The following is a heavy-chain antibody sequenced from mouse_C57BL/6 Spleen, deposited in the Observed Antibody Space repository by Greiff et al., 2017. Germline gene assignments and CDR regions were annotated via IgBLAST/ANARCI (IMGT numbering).Heavy chain of an antibody. CDR3: ARAATGVADY. V-gene: IGHV1-39*01. Sequence: EVQLQQSGPELVKPGASVKMSCKASGYTFTDYTMNWVKQRHGKGLEWIGVINPSYGTTSYNQKFKGKATLTVDKSSSTAYMQLNSLTSEDSAVEYCARAATGVADYWGQGTTLTVSS. J-gene: IGHJ2*01. D-gene: IGHD1-1*01. CDR2: INPSYGTT. CDR1: GYTFTDYT.